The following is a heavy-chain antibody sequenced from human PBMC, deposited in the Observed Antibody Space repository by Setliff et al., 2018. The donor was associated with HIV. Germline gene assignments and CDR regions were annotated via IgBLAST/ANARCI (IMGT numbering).Heavy chain of an antibody. D-gene: IGHD5-12*01. V-gene: IGHV3-23*01. CDR1: GFTFSPYW. Sequence: PGGSLRLSCAASGFTFSPYWMHWVRQAPGKGLVWVSAISGSGGSTYYADSVKGRFTISRDNSKNTLYLQMNSLRAEDTAVYYCAKDPRAAVATICDYWGQGTLVTVSS. CDR3: AKDPRAAVATICDY. CDR2: ISGSGGST. J-gene: IGHJ4*02.